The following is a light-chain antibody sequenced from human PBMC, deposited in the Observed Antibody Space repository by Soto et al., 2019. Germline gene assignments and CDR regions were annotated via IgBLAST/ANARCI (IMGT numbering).Light chain of an antibody. CDR2: GAS. CDR3: QQYGRSPLLYT. J-gene: IGKJ2*01. CDR1: QSVTSNY. Sequence: EIVLTQSPGTLSLSPGERATLSCRASQSVTSNYLAWYQQKPGQAARLLIYGASTRAAGVPDRFSGSGSGTDFTLTITRLEPEDFAVYYCQQYGRSPLLYTFGQGTRLGVK. V-gene: IGKV3-20*01.